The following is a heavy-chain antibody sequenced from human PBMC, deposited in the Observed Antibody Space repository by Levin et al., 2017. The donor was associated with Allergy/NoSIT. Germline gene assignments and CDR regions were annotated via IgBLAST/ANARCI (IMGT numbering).Heavy chain of an antibody. CDR2: FYYSEST. D-gene: IGHD3-16*01. J-gene: IGHJ5*02. Sequence: SQTLSLTCTVSGGSISDRSYYWGWIRQPPGKGLEWIGSFYYSESTYYNPSLKSRVTITVDTSKNQFSLTLSSVTAADTAVYHCARVKWPRDDGGNWFDPWGQGTLVTVSS. CDR3: ARVKWPRDDGGNWFDP. V-gene: IGHV4-39*07. CDR1: GGSISDRSYY.